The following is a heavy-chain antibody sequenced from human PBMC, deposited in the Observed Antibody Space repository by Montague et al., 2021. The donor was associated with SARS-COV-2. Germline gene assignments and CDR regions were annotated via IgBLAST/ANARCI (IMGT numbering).Heavy chain of an antibody. CDR3: ARDDIVLQGVTKGMDV. CDR2: TYYSGST. J-gene: IGHJ6*02. D-gene: IGHD3-10*01. CDR1: GGSISSSNYY. V-gene: IGHV4-39*07. Sequence: SETLSLTCTVSGGSISSSNYYWGWIRQPPGKGLEWIGNTYYSGSTYYNPSLKSRVTISIDTSKNQFSLKLGSVTAADTAVYYCARDDIVLQGVTKGMDVWGQGTTVTVSS.